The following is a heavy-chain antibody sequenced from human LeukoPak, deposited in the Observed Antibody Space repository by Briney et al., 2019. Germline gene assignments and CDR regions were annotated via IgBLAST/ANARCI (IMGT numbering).Heavy chain of an antibody. Sequence: GGSLRLSCAASGFTFNSYAMHWVRQAPGKGLEWVAVIWYDGSNKYYADSVKGRFTISRDNSKNTLYLQMNSLRAEDTAVYCCARAGSGWYEIDYWGQGTLVTVSS. J-gene: IGHJ4*02. CDR2: IWYDGSNK. D-gene: IGHD6-19*01. CDR1: GFTFNSYA. CDR3: ARAGSGWYEIDY. V-gene: IGHV3-33*01.